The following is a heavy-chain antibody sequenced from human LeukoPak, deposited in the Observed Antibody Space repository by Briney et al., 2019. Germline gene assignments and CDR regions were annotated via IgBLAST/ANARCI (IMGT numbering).Heavy chain of an antibody. V-gene: IGHV3-73*01. Sequence: GGSLRLSCAASGFTFSGSAMHWVRQASGKGLEWVGRIRSKANSYATAYAASVKGRFTISRDDSKSTAYLQMNSLKTEDTAVYYCTRRYYGSGSYYNDPYYFDYWGQGTLVTVSS. CDR1: GFTFSGSA. J-gene: IGHJ4*02. D-gene: IGHD3-10*01. CDR3: TRRYYGSGSYYNDPYYFDY. CDR2: IRSKANSYAT.